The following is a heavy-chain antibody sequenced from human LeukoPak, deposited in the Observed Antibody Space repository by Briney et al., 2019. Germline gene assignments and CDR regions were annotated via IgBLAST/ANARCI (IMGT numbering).Heavy chain of an antibody. V-gene: IGHV7-4-1*02. Sequence: ASVKVSCKASVYTFSGSDMNWVRQAPGQGLEWMGWININTGNPTYVQHFTGRFVFSLDTSVSTAYLQISSLKAEDTAVYYCARGDWVAWAQGTLVTVSS. CDR3: ARGDWVA. CDR1: VYTFSGSD. J-gene: IGHJ4*02. D-gene: IGHD3-9*01. CDR2: ININTGNP.